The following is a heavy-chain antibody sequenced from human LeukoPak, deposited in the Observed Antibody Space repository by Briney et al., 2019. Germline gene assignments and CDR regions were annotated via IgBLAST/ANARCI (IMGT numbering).Heavy chain of an antibody. V-gene: IGHV4-59*08. D-gene: IGHD3-9*01. Sequence: SGTLSLTCTGSGGSISSYYWSWIGQPPGKGLEWIGYIHYSGITNYNPSLKSRVTISVETSKNQFSLKLSSVTAADWVVYYCARHGPDRYFDYGGQGTLVTVYS. CDR1: GGSISSYY. J-gene: IGHJ4*02. CDR2: IHYSGIT. CDR3: ARHGPDRYFDY.